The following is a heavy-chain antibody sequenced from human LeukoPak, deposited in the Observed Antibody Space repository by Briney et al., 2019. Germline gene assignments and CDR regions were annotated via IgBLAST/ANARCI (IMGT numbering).Heavy chain of an antibody. D-gene: IGHD3-3*01. Sequence: SVKVSCKASGGTFSSYAISWVRQAPGQGLEWMGRIIPIFGTANYGQKFQGRVTITADKSTSTAYMELSSLRSEDTAVYYCARAPYYDFWSGYPDCWGQGTLVTVSS. CDR2: IIPIFGTA. CDR3: ARAPYYDFWSGYPDC. CDR1: GGTFSSYA. V-gene: IGHV1-69*06. J-gene: IGHJ4*02.